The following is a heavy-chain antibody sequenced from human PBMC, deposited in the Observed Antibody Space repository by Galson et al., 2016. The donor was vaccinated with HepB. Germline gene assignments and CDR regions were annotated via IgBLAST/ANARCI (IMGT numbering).Heavy chain of an antibody. CDR3: ARFVGQPLDY. CDR2: ISTSSTVI. Sequence: SLRLSCAASGFTFSSSSMTWVRQAPGKGLEWISYISTSSTVIYYADSVKDRFTISRDNAKSSLYLQMNSLSVEDTAVYYCARFVGQPLDYWGQGTLVTVSS. J-gene: IGHJ4*02. CDR1: GFTFSSSS. V-gene: IGHV3-48*01.